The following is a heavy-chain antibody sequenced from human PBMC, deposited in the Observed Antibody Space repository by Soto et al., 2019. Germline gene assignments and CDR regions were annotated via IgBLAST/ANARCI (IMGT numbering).Heavy chain of an antibody. D-gene: IGHD6-6*01. Sequence: EVQLVESGGGLVQPGGSLRLSCAASGFTFSSYEMNWVRQAPGKGLEGLSYISSSGSTIYYATSVKGRFTISRDNAKNSLYLQMNSLRAEDTAVYYCARVAARPYYYYGMDVWGQGTTVTVSS. J-gene: IGHJ6*02. CDR2: ISSSGSTI. CDR3: ARVAARPYYYYGMDV. CDR1: GFTFSSYE. V-gene: IGHV3-48*03.